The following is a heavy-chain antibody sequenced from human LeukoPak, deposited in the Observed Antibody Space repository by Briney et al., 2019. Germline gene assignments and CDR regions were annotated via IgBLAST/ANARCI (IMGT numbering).Heavy chain of an antibody. Sequence: GGSLRLSCAASGFTFSSYAMHWVRQAPGKGLEWVAVISYDGSNRYYADSVKGRFTISRVNSKNTLYLQMNSLRAEDTAVYYCARGSVEQWLVRPYYFDYWGQGTLVTVSS. D-gene: IGHD6-19*01. CDR1: GFTFSSYA. V-gene: IGHV3-30-3*01. J-gene: IGHJ4*02. CDR2: ISYDGSNR. CDR3: ARGSVEQWLVRPYYFDY.